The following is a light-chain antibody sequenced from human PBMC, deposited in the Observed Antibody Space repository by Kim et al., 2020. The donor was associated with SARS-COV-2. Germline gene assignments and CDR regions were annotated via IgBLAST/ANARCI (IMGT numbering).Light chain of an antibody. CDR2: GAS. V-gene: IGKV3-20*01. CDR1: QSVSSSD. J-gene: IGKJ1*01. Sequence: EIVLTQSPGTLSLSPGERATLSCGASQSVSSSDLAWYQQKPGQAPRLLIYGASTRATGIPDRFSGRGSGTDFTLTISRLEPEDFAVYYCQHYGSSLWTFGQGTKVDIK. CDR3: QHYGSSLWT.